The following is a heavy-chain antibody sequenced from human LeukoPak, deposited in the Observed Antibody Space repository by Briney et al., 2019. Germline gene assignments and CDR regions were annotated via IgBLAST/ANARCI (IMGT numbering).Heavy chain of an antibody. J-gene: IGHJ6*04. CDR2: ISSSSSYI. V-gene: IGHV3-11*06. D-gene: IGHD3-10*01. CDR1: GFTFSDYY. CDR3: ARDLLTDGSGSYYGYYYYGMDV. Sequence: GSLRLSCAASGFTFSDYYMSWIRQAPGKGLEWVSSISSSSSYIYYADSVKGRFTISRDNAKNSLYLQMNSLRAEDTAVYYCARDLLTDGSGSYYGYYYYGMDVWGKGTTVTVSS.